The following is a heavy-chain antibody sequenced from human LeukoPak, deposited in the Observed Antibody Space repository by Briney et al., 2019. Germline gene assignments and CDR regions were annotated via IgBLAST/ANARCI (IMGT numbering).Heavy chain of an antibody. CDR3: ARHRWQQLSGGFDY. J-gene: IGHJ4*02. Sequence: PSETLSLTCTVSGGSISSYYWSWIRQPPGKGLEWIGYIYYSGSTNYNPSLKSRVTISVDMSKNQFSLKLSSVTAADTAVYYCARHRWQQLSGGFDYWGQGTLVTVSS. V-gene: IGHV4-59*08. CDR1: GGSISSYY. CDR2: IYYSGST. D-gene: IGHD5-24*01.